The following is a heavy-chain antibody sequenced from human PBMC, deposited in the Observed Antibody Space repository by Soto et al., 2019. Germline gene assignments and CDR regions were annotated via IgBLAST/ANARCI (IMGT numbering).Heavy chain of an antibody. D-gene: IGHD6-19*01. Sequence: GGSLRLSCAASGFTFSSYAMSWVRQAPGKGLEWVSAISGSGGSTYYADSVKGRFTISRDNSKNTLYLQMNSLRAEDTAVYYCAKDGPLYSSGWPNWFDPWGQGTLVTVSS. V-gene: IGHV3-23*01. CDR2: ISGSGGST. J-gene: IGHJ5*02. CDR1: GFTFSSYA. CDR3: AKDGPLYSSGWPNWFDP.